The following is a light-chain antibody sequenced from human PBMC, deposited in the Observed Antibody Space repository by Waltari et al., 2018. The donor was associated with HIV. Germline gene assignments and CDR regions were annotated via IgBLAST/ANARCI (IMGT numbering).Light chain of an antibody. CDR1: FSDVGGYNY. J-gene: IGLJ1*01. CDR3: SSDTTSSTYV. V-gene: IGLV2-14*03. CDR2: DVS. Sequence: QSALTQPASVSGSPGQSITISCTGTFSDVGGYNYVSWYQQHPGKAPKLMIYDVSNRPSGGANLFSGSKSGNTAAMTISGLQAEDEADYYCSSDTTSSTYVFGTGTKVTVL.